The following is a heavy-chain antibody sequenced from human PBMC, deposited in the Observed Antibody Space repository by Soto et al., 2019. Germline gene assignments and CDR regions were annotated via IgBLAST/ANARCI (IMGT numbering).Heavy chain of an antibody. J-gene: IGHJ3*01. CDR1: GYSFDSYA. Sequence: QVQLVQSGATQEKPGASVKVSCEAFGYSFDSYAYSWVRQAPGQGLEWTGRIGSGDTNYAQKLQSRVTTTTDTSTNTAYMELGSLRSDDTALYYCARENDPYGFDLWGQWTMVTVSS. V-gene: IGHV1-18*01. CDR2: IGSGDT. CDR3: ARENDPYGFDL.